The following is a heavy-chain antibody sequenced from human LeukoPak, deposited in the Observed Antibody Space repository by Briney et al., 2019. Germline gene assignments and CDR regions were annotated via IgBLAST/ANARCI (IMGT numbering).Heavy chain of an antibody. Sequence: GASVKVSCTASGYTFTSYDINWVRQATGQGLEWMGWMNPNSGNTGYAQKFQGRVTMTRNTSISTAYMELSSLRSEDTAVYYCAREPVHYDFWSGYYSHNWFDPWGQGTLVTVSS. CDR3: AREPVHYDFWSGYYSHNWFDP. CDR2: MNPNSGNT. D-gene: IGHD3-3*01. V-gene: IGHV1-8*01. CDR1: GYTFTSYD. J-gene: IGHJ5*02.